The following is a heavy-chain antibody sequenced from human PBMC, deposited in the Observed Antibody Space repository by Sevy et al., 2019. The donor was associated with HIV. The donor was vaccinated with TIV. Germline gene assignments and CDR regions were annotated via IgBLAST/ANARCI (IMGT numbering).Heavy chain of an antibody. CDR3: VRGPSYGYVSYGFDV. V-gene: IGHV4-30-2*01. CDR1: GGSISTGGVS. D-gene: IGHD3-16*01. Sequence: SETLSLTCAVSGGSISTGGVSWNWIRQPPGKGLEWIGHIYRTGNTYYNPSLGSRVSISVDRSKNQFSLKLSSVTAADTAVYYCVRGPSYGYVSYGFDVWGQGTMVTVSS. J-gene: IGHJ3*01. CDR2: IYRTGNT.